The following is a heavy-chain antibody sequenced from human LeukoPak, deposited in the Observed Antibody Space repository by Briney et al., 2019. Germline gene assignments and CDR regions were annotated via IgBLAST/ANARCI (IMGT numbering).Heavy chain of an antibody. J-gene: IGHJ6*02. CDR2: LNGATGNT. V-gene: IGHV1-3*01. CDR1: GYTFTSHA. CDR3: ARSIIIVPNTSYYYYYMDV. Sequence: GASVKVSCKASGYTFTSHALHWVRQAPGESLEWMAWLNGATGNTEYSQKFQARVTITRDTSASTAYMELSSLRSEDTAVYYCARSIIIVPNTSYYYYYMDVWGQGTTVTVSS. D-gene: IGHD2/OR15-2a*01.